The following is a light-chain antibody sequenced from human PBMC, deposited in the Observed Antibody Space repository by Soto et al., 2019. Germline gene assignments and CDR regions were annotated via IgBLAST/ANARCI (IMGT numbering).Light chain of an antibody. Sequence: QSALTQPASVSGSPGQSITISCTGTSSDIGSNNYVSWFQQRPGKAPTLIIYEVSNRPSGVSNHFSGSKSGNTASLTISGLLPEDEAEYYCSSYTTTTRLFGVGTKLTVL. J-gene: IGLJ3*02. CDR3: SSYTTTTRL. CDR1: SSDIGSNNY. CDR2: EVS. V-gene: IGLV2-14*01.